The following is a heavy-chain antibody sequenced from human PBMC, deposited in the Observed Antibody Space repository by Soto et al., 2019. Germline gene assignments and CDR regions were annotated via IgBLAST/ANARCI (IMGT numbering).Heavy chain of an antibody. J-gene: IGHJ4*02. CDR1: GFSFSNAW. V-gene: IGHV3-15*01. Sequence: GGSPRLSCAAYGFSFSNAWMSWVRQAPGKGLEWVGRIKSKSDGGTTDYAAPVKGRFTISRDDSKNMLYLQMNSLKTADTAVYYCATDRLLVAAASDYWGQGTLVTVSS. D-gene: IGHD2-2*01. CDR2: IKSKSDGGTT. CDR3: ATDRLLVAAASDY.